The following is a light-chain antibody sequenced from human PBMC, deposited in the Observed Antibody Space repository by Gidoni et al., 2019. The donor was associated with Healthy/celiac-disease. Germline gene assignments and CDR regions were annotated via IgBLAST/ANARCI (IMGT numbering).Light chain of an antibody. CDR1: QSISSW. CDR3: QQYNSYSPLT. CDR2: DAS. V-gene: IGKV1-5*01. Sequence: DIQMTQSPSPLSASVGDRVTITCRASQSISSWLAWYQQKPGKAPKLLIYDASSLESGVPSRFSGSGSGTEFTLTISSLQPDDFATYYCQQYNSYSPLTFXGXTKVEIK. J-gene: IGKJ4*01.